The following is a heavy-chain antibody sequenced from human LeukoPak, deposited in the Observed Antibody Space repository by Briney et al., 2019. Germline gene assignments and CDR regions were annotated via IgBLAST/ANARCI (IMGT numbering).Heavy chain of an antibody. J-gene: IGHJ3*02. CDR3: ARGRDTAMRLSYFPSLDI. CDR2: IIPIFGTA. V-gene: IGHV1-69*01. CDR1: GRTFSSYA. D-gene: IGHD5-18*01. Sequence: SVKVSCKASGRTFSSYAISWVRQAPGQGLEWMGGIIPIFGTANYAQKFQGRVTITADESTSTAYMELSSLRSEDTAVYYCARGRDTAMRLSYFPSLDIWGQGTMVTVSS.